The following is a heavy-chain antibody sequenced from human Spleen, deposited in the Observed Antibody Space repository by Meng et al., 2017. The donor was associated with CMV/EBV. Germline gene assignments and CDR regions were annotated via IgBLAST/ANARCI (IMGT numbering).Heavy chain of an antibody. V-gene: IGHV1-46*01. CDR1: RNNCTSYY. Sequence: KASRNNCTSYYKHWVRQAPGQGLEWMGIINPSGGNAGYAQKFQGRVTMTRDTSTTTVYMELSSLGSDDTAVYYCARELRDTYNFDYWGQGTLVTVSS. CDR3: ARELRDTYNFDY. D-gene: IGHD3-3*01. J-gene: IGHJ4*02. CDR2: INPSGGNA.